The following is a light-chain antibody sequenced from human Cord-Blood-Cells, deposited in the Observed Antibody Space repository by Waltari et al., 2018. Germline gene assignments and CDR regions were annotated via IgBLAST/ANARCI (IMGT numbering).Light chain of an antibody. CDR2: EGS. CDR3: CSYAGSSTWV. Sequence: QSALTQPASVSGSPGQSITISCTATSSDFGSSNLVSWYQQHPGKAPKLMIYEGSKRPSGVSNRFSGSKAGNTASLTISGLQAEDEADYYCCSYAGSSTWVFGGGTKLTVL. J-gene: IGLJ3*02. CDR1: SSDFGSSNL. V-gene: IGLV2-23*01.